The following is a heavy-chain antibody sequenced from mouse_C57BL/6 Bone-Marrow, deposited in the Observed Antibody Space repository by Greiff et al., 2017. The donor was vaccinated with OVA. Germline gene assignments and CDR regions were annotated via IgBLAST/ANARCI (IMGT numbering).Heavy chain of an antibody. D-gene: IGHD1-1*01. CDR1: GYTFTDYY. J-gene: IGHJ1*03. CDR3: ARHGSSPSYWYFDV. Sequence: VQLKESGPVLVKPGASVKMSCKASGYTFTDYYMNWVKQSHGKSLEWIGVINPYNGGTSYNQKFKGKATLTVDKSSSTAYMELNSLTSEDSAVYDCARHGSSPSYWYFDVWGTGTTVTVSS. CDR2: INPYNGGT. V-gene: IGHV1-19*01.